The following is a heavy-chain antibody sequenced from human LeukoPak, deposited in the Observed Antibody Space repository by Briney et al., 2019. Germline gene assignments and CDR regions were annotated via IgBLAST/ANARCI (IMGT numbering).Heavy chain of an antibody. CDR1: GGSISSSSYY. Sequence: SETLSLTCTVSGGSISSSSYYWGWIRQPPGKGLEWIGSIYYSGSTYYNPSLKSRVTISVDTSKNQFSPKLSSVTAADTAVYYCARHHIQGYYYYYYMDVWGKGTTVTISS. V-gene: IGHV4-39*01. CDR3: ARHHIQGYYYYYYMDV. D-gene: IGHD2-21*01. J-gene: IGHJ6*03. CDR2: IYYSGST.